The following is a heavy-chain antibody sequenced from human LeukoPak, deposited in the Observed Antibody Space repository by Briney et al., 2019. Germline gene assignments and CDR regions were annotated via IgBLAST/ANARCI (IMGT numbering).Heavy chain of an antibody. J-gene: IGHJ6*02. CDR1: GYSLTTYY. Sequence: ASVKVSCKASGYSLTTYYMHWLRQAPGQGLEWMGGIIPIFGTANYAQKFQGRVTITADESTSTAYMELSSLRSEDTAVYYCARVSNGMDVWGQGTTVTVSS. CDR2: IIPIFGTA. CDR3: ARVSNGMDV. V-gene: IGHV1-69*13.